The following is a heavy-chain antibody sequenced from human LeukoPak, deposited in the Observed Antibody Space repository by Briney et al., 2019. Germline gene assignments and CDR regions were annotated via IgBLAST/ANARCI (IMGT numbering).Heavy chain of an antibody. CDR2: ISSSSTTI. CDR1: GFTFSSYS. Sequence: PGGSLRLSCAASGFTFSSYSINWVRQAPGKGLEWVSYISSSSTTIYYADSVKGRSTISRDNAKNSLYLQMNSLRADDTAVYYCARDPYSGNYGNYYYYYMDVWGKGTTVTISS. D-gene: IGHD1-26*01. J-gene: IGHJ6*03. CDR3: ARDPYSGNYGNYYYYYMDV. V-gene: IGHV3-48*01.